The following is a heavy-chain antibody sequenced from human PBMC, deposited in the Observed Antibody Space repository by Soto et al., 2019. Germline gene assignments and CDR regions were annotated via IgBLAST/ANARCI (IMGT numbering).Heavy chain of an antibody. CDR3: ARGYRYRYRSSSGWYFDL. CDR2: IYYSGST. CDR1: GGSISSGGYY. J-gene: IGHJ2*01. Sequence: QVQLQESGPGLVKPSQTLSLTCTVSGGSISSGGYYWSWIRQHPGKGLEWIGYIYYSGSTCYNPSRKSRVTISVDTSKNQFCLKLSSVTAADTAVYYCARGYRYRYRSSSGWYFDLWGRGTLVTVSS. V-gene: IGHV4-31*03. D-gene: IGHD6-6*01.